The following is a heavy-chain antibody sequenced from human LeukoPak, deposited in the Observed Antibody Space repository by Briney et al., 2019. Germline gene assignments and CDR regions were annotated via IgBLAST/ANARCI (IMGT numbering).Heavy chain of an antibody. CDR2: ISSSSSYI. CDR3: ARAGIGYGGNSGLEY. CDR1: GFTFSSYS. J-gene: IGHJ4*02. V-gene: IGHV3-21*01. D-gene: IGHD4-23*01. Sequence: GGSLRLSCAASGFTFSSYSMNWVRQAPGKGLEWVSSISSSSSYIYYADSVKGRFTISRDNAKNSLYLQMNSLRAEDTAVYYCARAGIGYGGNSGLEYWGQGTLVTVSS.